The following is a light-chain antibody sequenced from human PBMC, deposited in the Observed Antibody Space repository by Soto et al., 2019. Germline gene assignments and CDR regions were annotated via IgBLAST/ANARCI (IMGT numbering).Light chain of an antibody. CDR1: QSVSSNY. V-gene: IGKV3-20*01. CDR3: QQYGSSPMYT. J-gene: IGKJ2*01. CDR2: GAS. Sequence: EIVLTQSPGTLSLSPGERATLSCRASQSVSSNYLTWYQQKPGQAPRLLIYGASSRATGIPDRFSSSGSGTDFTLIIRRLEPEDFAVYYCQQYGSSPMYTFGQGTKLEIQ.